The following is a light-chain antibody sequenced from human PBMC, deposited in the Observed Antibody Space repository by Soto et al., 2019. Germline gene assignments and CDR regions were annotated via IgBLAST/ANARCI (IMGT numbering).Light chain of an antibody. V-gene: IGLV2-14*01. J-gene: IGLJ1*01. Sequence: QCALTQPASVSGSPGQSITISCPGTSSDVGGYNYVSWYQQHPGKAPKLMIYDVSNRPSGVSNRFSGSKSGNTASLTISGLQAEDEADYYCSSYTSSSLLYVFGTGTKVTVL. CDR1: SSDVGGYNY. CDR3: SSYTSSSLLYV. CDR2: DVS.